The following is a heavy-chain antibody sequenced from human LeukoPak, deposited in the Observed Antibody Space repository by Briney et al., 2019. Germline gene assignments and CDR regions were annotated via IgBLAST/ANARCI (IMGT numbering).Heavy chain of an antibody. V-gene: IGHV4-39*07. J-gene: IGHJ6*03. CDR3: ARSSPFWRGNYYYYYMDV. CDR1: GGSISSSSYY. CDR2: IYYSGST. D-gene: IGHD3-3*01. Sequence: SETLSLTCTVSGGSISSSSYYWGWIRQPPGKGLEWIGSIYYSGSTYYNPSLKSRVTISVDTSKNQFSLKLSSVTAADTAVYYCARSSPFWRGNYYYYYMDVWGKGTTVTVSS.